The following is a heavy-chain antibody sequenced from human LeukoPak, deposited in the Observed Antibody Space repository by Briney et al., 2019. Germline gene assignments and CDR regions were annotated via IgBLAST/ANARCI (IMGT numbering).Heavy chain of an antibody. CDR1: VYTLRQHA. D-gene: IGHD6-25*01. CDR2: FSGGGGST. V-gene: IGHV3-23*01. CDR3: AKSPVPSNPSPDGYFDP. J-gene: IGHJ5*02. Sequence: PGGPQRLSCAASVYTLRQHAVRCVRHAREGGLVCVADFSGGGGSTYYADAVKGRFTISRGNTKSTLYLQMNSLRAEDTAVYYCAKSPVPSNPSPDGYFDPWGQGSLVTVSS.